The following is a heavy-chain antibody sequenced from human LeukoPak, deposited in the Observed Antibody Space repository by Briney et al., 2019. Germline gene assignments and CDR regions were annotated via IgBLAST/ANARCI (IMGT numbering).Heavy chain of an antibody. CDR3: ARGGSSTSQLYNWFDP. D-gene: IGHD2-2*01. CDR1: GGSFSGYY. J-gene: IGHJ5*02. Sequence: PSETLSLTCAVCGGSFSGYYWSWIRQPPGKGLEWIGEINHSGSTNYNPSLKSRVTISVDTSKNQFSLKLSSVTAADTAVYYCARGGSSTSQLYNWFDPWGQGTLVTVSS. CDR2: INHSGST. V-gene: IGHV4-34*01.